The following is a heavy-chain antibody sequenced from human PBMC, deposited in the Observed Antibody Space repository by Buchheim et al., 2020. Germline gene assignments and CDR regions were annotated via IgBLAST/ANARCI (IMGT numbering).Heavy chain of an antibody. CDR1: GFTFSSYG. CDR2: ISYDGRNT. Sequence: QVHLVESGGGVVQPGRSLRLSCAASGFTFSSYGMHWVRQAPGKGLEWVAVISYDGRNTYYAESVEGRFTISMDNSKNTLYLQMNSLRAEDTAVYYCAKDWGMIESHLDYWGQGTL. D-gene: IGHD3-16*02. V-gene: IGHV3-30*18. CDR3: AKDWGMIESHLDY. J-gene: IGHJ4*02.